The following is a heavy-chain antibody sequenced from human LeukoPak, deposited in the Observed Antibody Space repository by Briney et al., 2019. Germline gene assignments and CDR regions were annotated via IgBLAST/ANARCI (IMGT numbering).Heavy chain of an antibody. J-gene: IGHJ4*02. Sequence: PGGSLRLSCAASGFTFEDYAMTWVRQAPGKGLEWVSGINGNGGSRGNADSVKGRFTTSRDNAKTSLYLQMNSLRADDTAVYYCASLDASGLDNWGQGTLVTVSS. CDR1: GFTFEDYA. D-gene: IGHD5-12*01. CDR2: INGNGGSR. V-gene: IGHV3-20*04. CDR3: ASLDASGLDN.